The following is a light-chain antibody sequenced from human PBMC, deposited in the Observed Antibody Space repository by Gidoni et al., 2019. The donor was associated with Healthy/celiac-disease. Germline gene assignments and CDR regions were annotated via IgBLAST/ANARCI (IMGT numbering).Light chain of an antibody. J-gene: IGKJ5*01. CDR2: DAS. Sequence: ELVLTHSPATLSLSPGERATLSCSASQSVSSYLAWYQQKPGQAPRLLIYDASNRATGLPARFSGSGSGTDFTLTISSLEPEDFAVYYCQQRSNWPLITFGQGTRLEIK. V-gene: IGKV3-11*01. CDR1: QSVSSY. CDR3: QQRSNWPLIT.